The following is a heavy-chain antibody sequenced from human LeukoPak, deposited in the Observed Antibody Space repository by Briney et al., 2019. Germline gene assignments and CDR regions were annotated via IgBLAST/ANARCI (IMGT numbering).Heavy chain of an antibody. D-gene: IGHD6-13*01. CDR3: ARATSGYSSSWNYYYYMDV. J-gene: IGHJ6*03. Sequence: PSETLSLTCTVSGGPISSYYWSWIRQPPGKGLEWIGYIYYSGSTNYNPSLKSRVTISVDTSKNQFSLKLSSVTAADTAVYYCARATSGYSSSWNYYYYMDVWGKGTTVTISS. CDR1: GGPISSYY. V-gene: IGHV4-59*01. CDR2: IYYSGST.